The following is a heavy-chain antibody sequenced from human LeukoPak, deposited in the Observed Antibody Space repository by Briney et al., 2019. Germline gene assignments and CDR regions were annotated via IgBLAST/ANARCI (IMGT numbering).Heavy chain of an antibody. D-gene: IGHD2-2*01. V-gene: IGHV3-48*01. CDR2: ISSSSSTI. CDR1: GFTFSSYS. Sequence: GGSLRLSCAASGFTFSSYSMNWVRQAPGKGLEWASYISSSSSTIYYADSVKGRFTISRDNAKNSLYLQMNSLRAEDTAVYYCARDRGYCSSTSCALDYWGQGTLVTVSS. J-gene: IGHJ4*02. CDR3: ARDRGYCSSTSCALDY.